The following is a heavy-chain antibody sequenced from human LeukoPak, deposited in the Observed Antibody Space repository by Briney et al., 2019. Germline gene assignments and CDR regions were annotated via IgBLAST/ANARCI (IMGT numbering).Heavy chain of an antibody. J-gene: IGHJ6*03. CDR3: ARVTAMVLYYYYYYYMDV. D-gene: IGHD5-18*01. Sequence: PSETLSLTCAVYGGSFRGYQYSWIRQSPGKGLECIGEINDSGSTIYNPSLKSRVAISIDTSKNQFSLQLNSVTAADTAVYYCARVTAMVLYYYYYYYMDVWGKGTTVTVSS. CDR2: INDSGST. CDR1: GGSFRGYQ. V-gene: IGHV4-34*01.